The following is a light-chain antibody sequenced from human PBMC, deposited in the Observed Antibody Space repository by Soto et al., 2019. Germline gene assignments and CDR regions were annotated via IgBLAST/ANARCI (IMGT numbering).Light chain of an antibody. J-gene: IGKJ2*01. V-gene: IGKV1-33*01. CDR1: PDISNS. Sequence: DIQMTQSPSSLSASVGDRVTIPCQASPDISNSLNWYQQKPGKAPQLLIYDASNLETGVPSRFSGSGSGTDFTFTISSLQPEDIATYYCQQYDNLPRTFGQGTKLEIK. CDR3: QQYDNLPRT. CDR2: DAS.